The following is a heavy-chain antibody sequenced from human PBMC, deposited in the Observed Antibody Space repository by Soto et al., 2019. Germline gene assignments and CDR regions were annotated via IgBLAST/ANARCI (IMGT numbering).Heavy chain of an antibody. D-gene: IGHD5-12*01. V-gene: IGHV3-30*18. Sequence: GGSLRLSCAASGFTFSSFGIHWVRQAPGKGLEWVAVMAYDGSNEYYADSVRGRFTISRDNSKSTVYVQMNSLRPEDTAVYYCAKNTVGLSRYYYYGMDVWGQGTTVTVSS. CDR2: MAYDGSNE. J-gene: IGHJ6*02. CDR3: AKNTVGLSRYYYYGMDV. CDR1: GFTFSSFG.